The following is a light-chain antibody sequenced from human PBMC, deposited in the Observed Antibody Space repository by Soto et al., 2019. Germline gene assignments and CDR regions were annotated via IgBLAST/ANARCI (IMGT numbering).Light chain of an antibody. J-gene: IGKJ1*01. CDR2: AAS. CDR3: QHSIRAPWS. Sequence: DIQMTQSPTSLSASLGDRVTITCRASQDVRGYFSWYQQKPGTAPKVLIYAASTLQGGVPSRFSGSGSGTSFTLTISSLQPEDFATYYCQHSIRAPWSFGQGTKVEIK. CDR1: QDVRGY. V-gene: IGKV1-39*01.